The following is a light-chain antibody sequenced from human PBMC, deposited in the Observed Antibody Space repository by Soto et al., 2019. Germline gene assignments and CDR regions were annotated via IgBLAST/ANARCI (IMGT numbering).Light chain of an antibody. CDR2: GAS. CDR1: QSVSSN. Sequence: EIVMTQSPATLSVSPGERAALSCRASQSVSSNFAWYQQKPGQHPRPLIYGASTSATGILARFSGSGSGTEFTLTISRLQFEDFAVYYCQQYNNWPYTFGQGTKLEI. CDR3: QQYNNWPYT. J-gene: IGKJ2*01. V-gene: IGKV3-15*01.